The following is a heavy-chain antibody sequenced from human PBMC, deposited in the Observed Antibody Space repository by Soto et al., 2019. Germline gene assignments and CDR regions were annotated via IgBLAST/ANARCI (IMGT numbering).Heavy chain of an antibody. CDR3: ATYINGGGGRGY. Sequence: QVQLQESGPGLVKPSETLALTCNVPGDFISNYHWSWIRQPPGKGLEWIGYYTGSPNYNPSLQSRVTIPGDMSKSRFSLKLSSVTAADTAVYYCATYINGGGGRGYWGQGTLVTVSS. V-gene: IGHV4-59*08. D-gene: IGHD2-8*01. CDR2: YYTGSP. CDR1: GDFISNYH. J-gene: IGHJ4*02.